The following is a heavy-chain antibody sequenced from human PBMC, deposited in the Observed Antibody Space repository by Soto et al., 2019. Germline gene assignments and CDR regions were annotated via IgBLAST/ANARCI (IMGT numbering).Heavy chain of an antibody. Sequence: EVQLVESGGGLIQPGGSLRLSCAVSGFTVSNNYMSWVRQAPGKGLEGVSVIYSGGYTAYGDSVKGRFTISRDNSKNTLNLKRKSLRPTHPAVYYWATQPGGGGYWGQGTLVTVSS. J-gene: IGHJ4*02. D-gene: IGHD3-10*01. CDR3: ATQPGGGGY. CDR1: GFTVSNNY. V-gene: IGHV3-53*01. CDR2: IYSGGYT.